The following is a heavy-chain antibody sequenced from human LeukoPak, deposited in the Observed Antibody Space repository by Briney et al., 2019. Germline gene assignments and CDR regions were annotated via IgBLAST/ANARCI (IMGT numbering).Heavy chain of an antibody. CDR1: GGSISSYY. V-gene: IGHV4-59*01. Sequence: SETLSLTCTVSGGSISSYYWSWIRQPPGKGLEWIGYIYYSGSTNYNPSLKSRVTISVDTSKKQFSLKMKSVTAADTAMYYCARDVDYCSGGSCFNSVYAFDIWGQGTMVTVSS. J-gene: IGHJ3*02. CDR3: ARDVDYCSGGSCFNSVYAFDI. CDR2: IYYSGST. D-gene: IGHD2-15*01.